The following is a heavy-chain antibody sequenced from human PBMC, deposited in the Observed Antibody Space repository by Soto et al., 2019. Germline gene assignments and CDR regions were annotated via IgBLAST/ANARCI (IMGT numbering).Heavy chain of an antibody. CDR2: IWSDGRNK. CDR3: AKDPSKYYYGSGTYYFDY. Sequence: GGSLRLSCKVSGFTFNDCGMHWVRQAPGKGLEWVAVIWSDGRNKYYADSVKGRFTISRDSSSNTVYLQMNSLRGEDTALYYCAKDPSKYYYGSGTYYFDYWGQGT. J-gene: IGHJ4*02. CDR1: GFTFNDCG. V-gene: IGHV3-33*06. D-gene: IGHD3-10*01.